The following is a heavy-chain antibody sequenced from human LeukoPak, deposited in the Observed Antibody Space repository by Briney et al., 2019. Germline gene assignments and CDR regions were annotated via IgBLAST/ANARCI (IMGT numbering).Heavy chain of an antibody. J-gene: IGHJ4*02. D-gene: IGHD2-2*01. V-gene: IGHV3-30*03. Sequence: PGRSLRLSCAASGFTFSRFGMHWVRQAPGKGLEWVAVISYDGSNKYYADSVKGRFTISRDNSKNTLYLQMSSLRAGDTAVYYCASDSSPDFWGQGTLVTVSS. CDR2: ISYDGSNK. CDR3: ASDSSPDF. CDR1: GFTFSRFG.